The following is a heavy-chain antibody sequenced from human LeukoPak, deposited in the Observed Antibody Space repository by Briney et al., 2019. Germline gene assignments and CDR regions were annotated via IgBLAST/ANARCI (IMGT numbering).Heavy chain of an antibody. CDR2: ISDDGGRT. Sequence: GGSLRLSCAASGFTFSDYVMGWVRQAPGKGLAWVSGISDDGGRTKYADSVKGRFTISRDNSKNTVYLQMKSLRAEDTAVYYCAKDSSMVRGDYDYFDYWGQGTLVTVSS. CDR3: AKDSSMVRGDYDYFDY. CDR1: GFTFSDYV. J-gene: IGHJ4*02. D-gene: IGHD3-10*01. V-gene: IGHV3-23*01.